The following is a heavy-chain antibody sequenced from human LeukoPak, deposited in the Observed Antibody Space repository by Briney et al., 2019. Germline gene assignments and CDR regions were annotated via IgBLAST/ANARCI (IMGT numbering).Heavy chain of an antibody. CDR3: ARYYYDSSRGAY. J-gene: IGHJ4*02. D-gene: IGHD3-22*01. CDR2: IKSDGSST. Sequence: GGSLRLSCAASGFTFSTYWMHWVRQAPGKGLVWVSRIKSDGSSTSYADSVKGRFTISRDNARNTLFLQMNSLRAEDAAVYYCARYYYDSSRGAYWGQGTLVTVSS. CDR1: GFTFSTYW. V-gene: IGHV3-74*01.